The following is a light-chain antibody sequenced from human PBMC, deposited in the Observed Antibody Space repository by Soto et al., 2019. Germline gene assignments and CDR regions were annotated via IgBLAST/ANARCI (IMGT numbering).Light chain of an antibody. CDR1: QSVSIF. CDR3: HQRQSWPRT. J-gene: IGKJ1*01. V-gene: IGKV3-11*01. Sequence: EIVLTQSPATLSLSPGERSILSRRASQSVSIFLAWFQQKPGQPLRLLIYNASNRTTGIPARFRGSGSGTDFTITISSLEPEDFAVYYCHQRQSWPRTVGPGTQVEIK. CDR2: NAS.